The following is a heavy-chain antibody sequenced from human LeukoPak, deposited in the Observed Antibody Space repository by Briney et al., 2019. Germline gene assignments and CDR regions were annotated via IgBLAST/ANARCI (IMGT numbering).Heavy chain of an antibody. D-gene: IGHD1-26*01. Sequence: GGSLRLSCAASGFTFDDYGMSWVRQAPGKGLEWVSGINWNGGNTGYADSVKGRFIISRDNSKNTLYLQMNSLRAEDTAVYYCARDKVGTGATHLDYWGQGALVTVSS. J-gene: IGHJ4*02. CDR1: GFTFDDYG. CDR3: ARDKVGTGATHLDY. CDR2: INWNGGNT. V-gene: IGHV3-20*04.